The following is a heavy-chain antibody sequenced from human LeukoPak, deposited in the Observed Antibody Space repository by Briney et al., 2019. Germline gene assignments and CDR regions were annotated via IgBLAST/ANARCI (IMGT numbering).Heavy chain of an antibody. CDR1: GGSVSSGSYY. CDR3: VRVDYSGSYGYWFDP. CDR2: IYYSGST. V-gene: IGHV4-61*01. D-gene: IGHD1-26*01. J-gene: IGHJ5*02. Sequence: PSETLSLTCTVSGGSVSSGSYYWSWIRQPPGKGLEWIGYIYYSGSTNYNPSLKSRVTISVDTSKNQFSLKLSSVTAADTAVYYCVRVDYSGSYGYWFDPWGQGTLVTVSS.